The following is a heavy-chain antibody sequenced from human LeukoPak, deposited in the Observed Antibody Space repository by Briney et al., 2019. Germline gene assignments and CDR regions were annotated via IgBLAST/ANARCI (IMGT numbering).Heavy chain of an antibody. Sequence: ASVKVSCKASGYTFTSYAMNWVRQAPGQGLEWMGWISAYNGNTNYAQKLQGRVTMTTDTSTSTAYMELRSLRSDDTAVYYCATEESYYYDSSGLYYWGQGTLVTVSS. D-gene: IGHD3-22*01. CDR1: GYTFTSYA. J-gene: IGHJ4*02. CDR3: ATEESYYYDSSGLYY. V-gene: IGHV1-18*01. CDR2: ISAYNGNT.